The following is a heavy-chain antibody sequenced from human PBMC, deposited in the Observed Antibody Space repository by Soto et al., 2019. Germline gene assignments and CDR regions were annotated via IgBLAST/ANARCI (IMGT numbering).Heavy chain of an antibody. CDR3: ARETAVAGTYQPNFKLRYYYYYMDV. V-gene: IGHV1-3*01. J-gene: IGHJ6*03. CDR2: INAGNGNT. CDR1: GYTFTSYA. Sequence: GASVKVSCKASGYTFTSYAMHWVRQAPGQRLEWMGWINAGNGNTKYSQKFQGRVTMTRDTAASTAYMELSSLRSEDTAVYYCARETAVAGTYQPNFKLRYYYYYMDVWGKGTTVTVSS. D-gene: IGHD6-19*01.